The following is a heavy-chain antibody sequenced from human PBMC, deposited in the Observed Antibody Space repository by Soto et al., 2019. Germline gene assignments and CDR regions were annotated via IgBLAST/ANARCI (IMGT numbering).Heavy chain of an antibody. D-gene: IGHD2-2*01. Sequence: QVQLVESGGGVVQPGGSLRLSCAASGFIFNNYAMHWVRQAPGKGLEWVAVISYDGSNKYYADSVKGRFTISRDNTKNTLYLQMNSLRAEETAVYYCAIQLLTIGSFDYWGQGTLVTVSS. CDR3: AIQLLTIGSFDY. J-gene: IGHJ4*02. V-gene: IGHV3-30-3*01. CDR1: GFIFNNYA. CDR2: ISYDGSNK.